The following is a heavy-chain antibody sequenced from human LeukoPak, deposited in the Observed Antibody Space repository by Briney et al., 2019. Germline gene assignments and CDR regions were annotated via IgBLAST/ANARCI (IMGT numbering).Heavy chain of an antibody. Sequence: GGSLRLSCAASGFTFSSYWMSWVRQAPGKGQEWVANIKQDGSKKYYVDSVKGRFTISRDNAKNSLYLQMNSLRVEDTAVYYCARDQFGWWANYWGQGTLVTVSS. CDR3: ARDQFGWWANY. V-gene: IGHV3-7*01. CDR1: GFTFSSYW. CDR2: IKQDGSKK. D-gene: IGHD6-19*01. J-gene: IGHJ4*02.